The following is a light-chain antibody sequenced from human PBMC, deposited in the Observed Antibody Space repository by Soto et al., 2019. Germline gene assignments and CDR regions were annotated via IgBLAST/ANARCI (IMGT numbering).Light chain of an antibody. CDR3: SLYISGSNYV. CDR1: SSDVGSYNR. CDR2: EVN. Sequence: QAALTHSRSVSGSPGHSVTISCTGTSSDVGSYNRLSWYQQPPGTAPKLIMYEVNTRPSGVPNRFSGSKSGSTASLTISGLQAEEEADYYCSLYISGSNYVFGTGTKVTVL. V-gene: IGLV2-18*01. J-gene: IGLJ1*01.